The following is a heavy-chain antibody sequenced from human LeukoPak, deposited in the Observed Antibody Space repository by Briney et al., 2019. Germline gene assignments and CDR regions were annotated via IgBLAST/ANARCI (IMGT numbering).Heavy chain of an antibody. CDR1: GFTFSNYY. Sequence: GGSLRLSCAASGFTFSNYYMNWVRQAPGKGLEWVSSISSGSSYIYYADSLKGRFTISRGNAKNSLYLQMNSLRAEDTAVYYCATGVRGYNSALDYWGQGTLVPVSP. J-gene: IGHJ4*02. D-gene: IGHD6-19*01. CDR3: ATGVRGYNSALDY. V-gene: IGHV3-21*01. CDR2: ISSGSSYI.